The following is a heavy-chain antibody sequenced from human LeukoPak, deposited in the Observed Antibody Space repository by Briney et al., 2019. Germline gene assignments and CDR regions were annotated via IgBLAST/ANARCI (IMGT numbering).Heavy chain of an antibody. D-gene: IGHD3-10*01. Sequence: VASVNVSCKASGYTFTNYDMNWVRQAPGQGLEWMGMINPNGGGTSYAQKFQGRVTMTRDTSTSTVYMQLSSLRSEDTAIYYCARVDMVYWGQGTLVTVSS. V-gene: IGHV1-46*01. CDR2: INPNGGGT. CDR1: GYTFTNYD. CDR3: ARVDMVY. J-gene: IGHJ4*02.